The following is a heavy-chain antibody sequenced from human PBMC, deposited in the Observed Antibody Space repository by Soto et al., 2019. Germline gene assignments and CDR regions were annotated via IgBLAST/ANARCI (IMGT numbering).Heavy chain of an antibody. J-gene: IGHJ4*02. Sequence: QVQLQESGPGLVKPSGTLSLTCAVSSGSISSSNWWSWVRQPPGKGLEWIGEIYHSGSTNYNPSLKSRGTIAVDKSKNQCTLKLSSVTAADTAVYYCAREGYGDYRDHWGQGTLVTVSS. CDR1: SGSISSSNW. CDR2: IYHSGST. V-gene: IGHV4-4*02. CDR3: AREGYGDYRDH. D-gene: IGHD4-17*01.